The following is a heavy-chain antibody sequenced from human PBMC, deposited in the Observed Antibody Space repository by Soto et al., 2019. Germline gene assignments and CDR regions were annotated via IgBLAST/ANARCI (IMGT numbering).Heavy chain of an antibody. CDR3: AKGSRYFYVVHAYHITESCYYYMDE. Sequence: EVQLVESGGGLIQPGRSLRLSCATSGFTFDDYAMHWVRQGPGKGLEWVSGISWNSGDIGYADSVQGRFTISRDNAKNSLDLQMNGLRAEDTALYYCAKGSRYFYVVHAYHITESCYYYMDEWGKGTAVTVSS. CDR2: ISWNSGDI. J-gene: IGHJ6*03. V-gene: IGHV3-9*01. D-gene: IGHD3-16*01. CDR1: GFTFDDYA.